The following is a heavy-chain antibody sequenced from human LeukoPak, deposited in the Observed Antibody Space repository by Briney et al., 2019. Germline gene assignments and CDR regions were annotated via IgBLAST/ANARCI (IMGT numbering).Heavy chain of an antibody. D-gene: IGHD4-11*01. V-gene: IGHV3-30*03. CDR1: GFTVSSNY. J-gene: IGHJ4*02. CDR3: VTSAWVDSIDY. Sequence: PGGSLRLSCAASGFTVSSNYLSWVRQAPGKGLEWVAVISYAGGNKYYTDSVKGRFTISRDNSQSTLYLQMNSLRTEDTAVYYCVTSAWVDSIDYWGQGTLVTVSS. CDR2: ISYAGGNK.